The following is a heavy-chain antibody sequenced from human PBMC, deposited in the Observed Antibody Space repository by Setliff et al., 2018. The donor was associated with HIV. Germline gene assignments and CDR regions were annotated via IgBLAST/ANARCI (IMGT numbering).Heavy chain of an antibody. J-gene: IGHJ6*02. CDR3: AREEKLSAVAGTMYYYYAMDV. CDR1: GGSIRSDSYY. V-gene: IGHV4-61*02. Sequence: SETLSLTCTASGGSIRSDSYYWTWIRQPAGEGLEWIGRIYSSGNTNYNPSLESRVTISVDTSKNQFSLKLSSVTAADTAVYYCAREEKLSAVAGTMYYYYAMDVWGQGTTVTVSS. D-gene: IGHD6-19*01. CDR2: IYSSGNT.